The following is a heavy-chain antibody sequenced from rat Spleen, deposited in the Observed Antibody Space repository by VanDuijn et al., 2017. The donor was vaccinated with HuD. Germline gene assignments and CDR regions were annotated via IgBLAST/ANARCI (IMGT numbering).Heavy chain of an antibody. Sequence: EVQLQESGPGLVKPSQSLSLTCSVTGYSITSNYWGWIRKFPGNKMEWMGYIDYSGRTRYNPSLKSRISITRDTSKNQFFLQLNSVTTEDTATHYCTRGLSMSSTNYYYALFAYWGQGTLVTVSS. CDR1: GYSITSNY. D-gene: IGHD1-6*01. CDR2: IDYSGRT. J-gene: IGHJ3*01. V-gene: IGHV3-1*01. CDR3: TRGLSMSSTNYYYALFAY.